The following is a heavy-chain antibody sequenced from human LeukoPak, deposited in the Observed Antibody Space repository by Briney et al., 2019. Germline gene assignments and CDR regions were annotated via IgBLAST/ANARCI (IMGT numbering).Heavy chain of an antibody. CDR3: ARGVATVDY. CDR2: INEDGSEK. V-gene: IGHV3-7*01. D-gene: IGHD6-25*01. J-gene: IGHJ4*02. Sequence: PGGSLRLSCAASGFIFSDYGMTWVRQAPGKGLEWVANINEDGSEKYYVDSVKGRFTISRDNAKNSLYLQANSLRAEDTAVYYCARGVATVDYWGQGTLVTVSS. CDR1: GFIFSDYG.